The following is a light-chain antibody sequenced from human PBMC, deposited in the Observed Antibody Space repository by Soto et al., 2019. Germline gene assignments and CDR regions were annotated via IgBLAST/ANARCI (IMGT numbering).Light chain of an antibody. CDR1: SSDVGGYNH. J-gene: IGLJ1*01. Sequence: QSALTQPASVSGSPGQSITISCTGTSSDVGGYNHVSWYQHHPGKAPKLMIYEVSNRPSGVSNRFSGSKSGNTASLTISGLQAEDEADYYCNSYTSSNTYVFGSGTKVTVL. CDR2: EVS. V-gene: IGLV2-14*01. CDR3: NSYTSSNTYV.